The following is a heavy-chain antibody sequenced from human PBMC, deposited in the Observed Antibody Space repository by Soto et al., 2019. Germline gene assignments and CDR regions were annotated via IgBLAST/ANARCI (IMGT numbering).Heavy chain of an antibody. CDR3: ARYYDFWSGYFDY. Sequence: SETLSVTCTVSGGSISSHYGSWIRQPPGKGLEWIGYIYYSGSTNYNPSLKSRATISVDTSKNQFSLKLSSVTAADTAVYYCARYYDFWSGYFDYWGQGTLVTVS. V-gene: IGHV4-59*11. CDR2: IYYSGST. J-gene: IGHJ4*02. D-gene: IGHD3-3*01. CDR1: GGSISSHY.